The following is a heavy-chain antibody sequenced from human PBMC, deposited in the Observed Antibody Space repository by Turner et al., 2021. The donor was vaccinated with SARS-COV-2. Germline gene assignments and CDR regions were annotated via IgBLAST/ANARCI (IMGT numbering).Heavy chain of an antibody. V-gene: IGHV3-53*04. D-gene: IGHD5-12*01. CDR3: ALATITYYFDY. CDR2: IYSGGST. CDR1: GFTVSSHY. Sequence: EVQLVESGGGLVKTGGFLRLPCAASGFTVSSHYMSRVRQAPGKGLGWISVIYSGGSTYYADSVKGRVTISIHNSKNTLYLQMNSLRAEDTAVYYCALATITYYFDYWGQGTLVTVSS. J-gene: IGHJ4*02.